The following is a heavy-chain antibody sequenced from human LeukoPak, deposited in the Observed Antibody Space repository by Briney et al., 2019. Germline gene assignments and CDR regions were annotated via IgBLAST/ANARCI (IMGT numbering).Heavy chain of an antibody. CDR2: INHSGST. D-gene: IGHD3-10*01. V-gene: IGHV4-34*01. CDR3: ARVRRLMVRGDPYFDY. J-gene: IGHJ4*02. CDR1: GGSFSGYY. Sequence: PSETLSLTCAVYGGSFSGYYWSWIRQPPGKGLEWIGEINHSGSTNYNPSLKSRVTISVDTSKNQFSLKLSSVTAADTAVYYCARVRRLMVRGDPYFDYWGQGTLVTVSS.